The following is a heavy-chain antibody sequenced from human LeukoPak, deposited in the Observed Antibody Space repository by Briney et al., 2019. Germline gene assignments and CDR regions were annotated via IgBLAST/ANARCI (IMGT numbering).Heavy chain of an antibody. V-gene: IGHV3-7*01. CDR2: INEDGSEK. CDR3: ARAPSEIGGYYPEYFRH. J-gene: IGHJ1*01. D-gene: IGHD3-22*01. Sequence: PGGSLRLSCAGSGFNFGSFWMNWVRQAPGKGLEWVAHINEDGSEKYYVDSVKGRFTISRDNAKNTVSLQMNSLRAEDTGVYFCARAPSEIGGYYPEYFRHWGQGTLVTVSS. CDR1: GFNFGSFW.